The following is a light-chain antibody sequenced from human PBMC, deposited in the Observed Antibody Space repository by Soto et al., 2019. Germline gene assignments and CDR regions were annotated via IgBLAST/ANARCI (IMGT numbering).Light chain of an antibody. CDR3: QQYSNYPPKT. J-gene: IGKJ1*01. CDR1: QSIGTW. CDR2: KAA. V-gene: IGKV1-5*03. Sequence: DIQMTQSPSTLSASVGDRVTITCLASQSIGTWLAWYQQTPGKAPKLLIYKAASLESGVPSRFSVSGSGTEVTLTISSLQPNESATYDCQQYSNYPPKTFGQGTKVEIK.